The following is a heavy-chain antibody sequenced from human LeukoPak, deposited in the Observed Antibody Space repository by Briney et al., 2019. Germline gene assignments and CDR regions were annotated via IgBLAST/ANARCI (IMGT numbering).Heavy chain of an antibody. CDR3: ATIYYDSSGYPEYFQH. Sequence: ASVKVSCKVSGYTLTELSMHWVRQAPGKGLEWMGGFDPEDGETIYAQKFQGRVTMTEDTSTDTAYMELSSLRSEDTAVHYCATIYYDSSGYPEYFQHWGQGTLVTVSS. CDR1: GYTLTELS. V-gene: IGHV1-24*01. J-gene: IGHJ1*01. D-gene: IGHD3-22*01. CDR2: FDPEDGET.